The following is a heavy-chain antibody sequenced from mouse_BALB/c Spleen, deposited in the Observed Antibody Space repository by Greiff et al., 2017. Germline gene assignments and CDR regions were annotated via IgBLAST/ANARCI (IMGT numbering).Heavy chain of an antibody. D-gene: IGHD2-4*01. V-gene: IGHV5-17*02. Sequence: EVKLVESGGGLVQPGGSRKLSCAASGFTFSSFGMHWVRQAPEKGLEWVAYISSGSSTIYYADTVKGRFTISRDNPKNTLFLQMTSLRSEDTAMYYCARDYPRAMDYWGQGTSVTVSS. CDR1: GFTFSSFG. J-gene: IGHJ4*01. CDR3: ARDYPRAMDY. CDR2: ISSGSSTI.